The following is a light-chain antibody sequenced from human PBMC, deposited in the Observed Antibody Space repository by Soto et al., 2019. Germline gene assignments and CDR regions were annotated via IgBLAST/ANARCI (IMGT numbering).Light chain of an antibody. Sequence: EIVMTQYPATMSVSPGERATLSCRASQSISSKVGWYQQKPGQAPRLLIYGASTRATGVPPRFSGSGSGTEFTLTISSLQSEDFAVYYCQQYNIWSSITFGQGTRLEIK. CDR2: GAS. CDR1: QSISSK. CDR3: QQYNIWSSIT. V-gene: IGKV3-15*01. J-gene: IGKJ5*01.